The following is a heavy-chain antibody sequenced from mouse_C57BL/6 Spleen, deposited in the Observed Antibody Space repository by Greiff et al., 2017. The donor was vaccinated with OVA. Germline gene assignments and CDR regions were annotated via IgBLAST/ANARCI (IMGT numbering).Heavy chain of an antibody. CDR3: ARGEYSGYFDV. Sequence: QVQLQQSGAELVKPGASVKISCKASGYAFSSYWMNWVKQRPGKGLEWIGQIYPGDGDTNYNGKFKGKATLTADKSSSTTYMQLSSLTSEDSAVYFCARGEYSGYFDVWGTGTTVTVSS. J-gene: IGHJ1*03. CDR1: GYAFSSYW. D-gene: IGHD5-2*01. V-gene: IGHV1-80*01. CDR2: IYPGDGDT.